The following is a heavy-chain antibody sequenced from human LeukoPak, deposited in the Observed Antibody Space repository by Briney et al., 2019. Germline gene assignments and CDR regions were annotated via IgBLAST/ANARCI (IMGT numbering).Heavy chain of an antibody. J-gene: IGHJ1*01. Sequence: SETLSLTCGVSGGSFSGYYCNWIRQAPGKGLEWIGEINHNGSTNYNPSLKSRVTISVDTSKNQFSLKLSSVTAADTAVYYCARRSGAARPFQHWGQGTLVTVSS. D-gene: IGHD6-6*01. V-gene: IGHV4-34*01. CDR1: GGSFSGYY. CDR2: INHNGST. CDR3: ARRSGAARPFQH.